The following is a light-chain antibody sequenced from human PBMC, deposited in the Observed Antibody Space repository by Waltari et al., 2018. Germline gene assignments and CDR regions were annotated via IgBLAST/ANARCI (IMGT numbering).Light chain of an antibody. CDR3: QHYVRLPAT. V-gene: IGKV3-20*01. CDR2: GTS. CDR1: PGVSRA. Sequence: EIVLTQSPGTLSLSPGERATLPCRASPGVSRALAWYQQKPGQAPRLLIYGTSNRATGIPDRFSGSGSGTDFSLTISRLEPEDVAVYFCQHYVRLPATFGQGTKVEIK. J-gene: IGKJ1*01.